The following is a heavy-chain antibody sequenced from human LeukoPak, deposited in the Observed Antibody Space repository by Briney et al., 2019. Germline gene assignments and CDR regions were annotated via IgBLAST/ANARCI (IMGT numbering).Heavy chain of an antibody. Sequence: GGSLGLSCAASGFTFSTYALGWVRQSPGKGLEWVSVINTSGGGTYYTESVQGRFTISRDNTKDTLYLQMNSLRVEDTAVYYCARNWRPDTWGQGTLVTVSS. CDR3: ARNWRPDT. CDR2: INTSGGGT. V-gene: IGHV3-23*01. D-gene: IGHD3-3*01. CDR1: GFTFSTYA. J-gene: IGHJ5*02.